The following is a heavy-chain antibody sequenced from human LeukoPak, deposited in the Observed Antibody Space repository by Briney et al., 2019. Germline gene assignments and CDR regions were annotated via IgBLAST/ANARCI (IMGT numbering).Heavy chain of an antibody. CDR3: AREVSGSYYLRYFDY. CDR2: ISSSSSYI. J-gene: IGHJ4*02. CDR1: GFTFSSYS. Sequence: GGSQRLSCAASGFTFSSYSMNWVRQAPGKGLEWVSSISSSSSYIYYADSVKGRFTISRDNAKNSLYLQMNSLRAEDTAVYYCAREVSGSYYLRYFDYGGQGTLVTVSS. V-gene: IGHV3-21*01. D-gene: IGHD3-10*01.